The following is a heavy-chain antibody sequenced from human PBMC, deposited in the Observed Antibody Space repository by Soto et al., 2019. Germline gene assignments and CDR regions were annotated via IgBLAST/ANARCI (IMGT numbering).Heavy chain of an antibody. V-gene: IGHV3-23*01. J-gene: IGHJ4*02. CDR1: GFTFSSYA. CDR2: ISGSGGST. Sequence: EVQLLESGGGLVQPGGSLRLSCAASGFTFSSYAMSWVRQAPGKGLVWVAAISGSGGSTYYVDSVKGRFTISRDNSKKTLNRQMSSPGAEETAVSYCAKGRGYYDFWSGYYQEWGAVDYWGQVSLVTVSS. D-gene: IGHD3-3*01. CDR3: AKGRGYYDFWSGYYQEWGAVDY.